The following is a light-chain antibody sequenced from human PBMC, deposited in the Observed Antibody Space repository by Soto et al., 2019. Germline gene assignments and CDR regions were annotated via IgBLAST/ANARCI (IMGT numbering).Light chain of an antibody. Sequence: QSVLTQPASVSGSPGQSITISCTGTSSDIGGYNYVSWYQQHPGKVPKLMIFEVSNRPSGVSYRFSGSKSGNTASLTISGLQAEDEADYYCSSYTGRSTLYVVGTGTKVTGL. V-gene: IGLV2-14*01. CDR2: EVS. J-gene: IGLJ1*01. CDR3: SSYTGRSTLYV. CDR1: SSDIGGYNY.